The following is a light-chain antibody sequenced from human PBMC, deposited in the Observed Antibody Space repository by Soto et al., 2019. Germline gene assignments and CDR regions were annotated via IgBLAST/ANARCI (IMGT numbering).Light chain of an antibody. V-gene: IGKV2-28*01. J-gene: IGKJ2*01. CDR2: LGS. CDR3: MQTLQSPYT. Sequence: DIVMPQSPLSLPVTPGEPASISCRSSQSLLHSNGHNWLDWFVQKPGQSPQLLIYLGSNRASGVPDRFSGSGSGTDFTLKISRGEAEDVGVYYCMQTLQSPYTFGQGTKLEIK. CDR1: QSLLHSNGHNW.